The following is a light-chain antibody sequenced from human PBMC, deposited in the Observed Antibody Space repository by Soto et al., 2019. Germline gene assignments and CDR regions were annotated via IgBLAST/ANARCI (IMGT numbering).Light chain of an antibody. CDR3: LQDHSYPWT. CDR1: QGIRND. Sequence: AIRMTQSPSSLSASVGDRVTITCRASQGIRNDLGWYQQKPGKAPKVLIFAASRLESGVPSRFSGSGSGTDVTLTISSLEPEDFATYYCLQDHSYPWTFGQGTKVEIK. J-gene: IGKJ1*01. CDR2: AAS. V-gene: IGKV1-6*01.